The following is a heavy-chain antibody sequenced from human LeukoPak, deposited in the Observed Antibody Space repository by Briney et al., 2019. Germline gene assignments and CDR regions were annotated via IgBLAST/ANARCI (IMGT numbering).Heavy chain of an antibody. D-gene: IGHD4-17*01. CDR2: ISYIGGT. J-gene: IGHJ3*02. CDR3: ARDLVTVTKGFDI. CDR1: GDSFSSHY. Sequence: ASETLSLTCAVSGDSFSSHYWTWIRQPPGKGLEWIGYISYIGGTNYNPSLKSRVTISIDTSKNQFSLRLSSVTAADTAVYYCARDLVTVTKGFDIWGQGTMVSVSS. V-gene: IGHV4-59*11.